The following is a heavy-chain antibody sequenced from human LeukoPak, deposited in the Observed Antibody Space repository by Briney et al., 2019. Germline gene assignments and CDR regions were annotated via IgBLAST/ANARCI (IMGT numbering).Heavy chain of an antibody. J-gene: IGHJ4*02. CDR1: GYTFTSYG. V-gene: IGHV1-18*01. Sequence: ASVKVSCKASGYTFTSYGISWVRQAPGQGLEWMGWISAYNGNTNYAQKFQGRVTMTTDTSASTAYMELRSLRADDTAVYYCARDSHYYDRSGYPDYWGQGTLVPVSS. CDR3: ARDSHYYDRSGYPDY. CDR2: ISAYNGNT. D-gene: IGHD3-22*01.